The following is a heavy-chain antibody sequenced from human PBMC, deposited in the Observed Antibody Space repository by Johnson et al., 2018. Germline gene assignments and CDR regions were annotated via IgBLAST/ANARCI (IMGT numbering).Heavy chain of an antibody. CDR3: AKDLFSVGARVDAFDI. J-gene: IGHJ3*02. Sequence: QVQLVESGGGVVQPGRSLRLSCAASGFTFSSYGMHWVRQAPGKGLEWVAVISYDGGNKYYADAVKGRFPISRDNAKNTMYMEMNSLRAEEPAVYYCAKDLFSVGARVDAFDIGGQGTMVTVSS. V-gene: IGHV3-30*18. CDR2: ISYDGGNK. D-gene: IGHD1-26*01. CDR1: GFTFSSYG.